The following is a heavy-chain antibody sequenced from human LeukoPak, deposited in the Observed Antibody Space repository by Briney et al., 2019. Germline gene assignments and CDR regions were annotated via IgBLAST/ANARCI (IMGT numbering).Heavy chain of an antibody. J-gene: IGHJ4*02. CDR3: AKLYDSSGYYPYYFDY. V-gene: IGHV3-23*01. CDR2: ISGRGGST. CDR1: GFTFSSYA. D-gene: IGHD3-22*01. Sequence: GGSLRLSCAASGFTFSSYAMSWVRQAPGKGLEWVSAISGRGGSTYYADSVKGRFTISRDNSKNTLYLQMNSLRAEDTAVYYCAKLYDSSGYYPYYFDYWGQGTLVTVSS.